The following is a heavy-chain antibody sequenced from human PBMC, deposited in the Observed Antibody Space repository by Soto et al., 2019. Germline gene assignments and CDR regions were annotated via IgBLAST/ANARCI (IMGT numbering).Heavy chain of an antibody. V-gene: IGHV4-31*03. CDR2: IYYSGTT. Sequence: SETLSLTCTVSGGSISSGGYYWSWIRQHPGKGLEWIGYIYYSGTTYYNPSLRSRVTISVDTSKNQFPLRLTSVTAADTAVYYCARSVDPWGQGTLVTVSS. J-gene: IGHJ5*02. CDR1: GGSISSGGYY. CDR3: ARSVDP.